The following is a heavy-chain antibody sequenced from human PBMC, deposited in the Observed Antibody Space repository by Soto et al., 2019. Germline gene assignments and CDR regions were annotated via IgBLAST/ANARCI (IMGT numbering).Heavy chain of an antibody. V-gene: IGHV1-69*01. D-gene: IGHD3-10*02. J-gene: IGHJ4*02. CDR2: IIPIFRSS. CDR3: AEDVGFPQNLFGFDL. CDR1: GGTFTDYA. Sequence: QVQLVQSGAEAKKPGSSVKVSCKASGGTFTDYAFSWVRQAPGQGLEWMGGIIPIFRSSNFAQKFQGRLTIFADASAGTGQLGTRRLKSDETALYYCAEDVGFPQNLFGFDLWGQGTLVNVSS.